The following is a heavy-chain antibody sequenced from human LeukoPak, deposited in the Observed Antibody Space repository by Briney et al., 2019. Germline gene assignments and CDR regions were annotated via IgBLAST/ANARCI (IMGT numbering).Heavy chain of an antibody. J-gene: IGHJ4*02. Sequence: ASVTVSFMASGYTFTSYGISWVRQAPGQGLEWMGWISAYNGNTNYAQKLQGRVTMTTDTSTSTAYMELRSLRSDDTAVYYCARGPPNWGYDYWGPGTLVTVSS. CDR1: GYTFTSYG. CDR3: ARGPPNWGYDY. V-gene: IGHV1-18*01. CDR2: ISAYNGNT. D-gene: IGHD7-27*01.